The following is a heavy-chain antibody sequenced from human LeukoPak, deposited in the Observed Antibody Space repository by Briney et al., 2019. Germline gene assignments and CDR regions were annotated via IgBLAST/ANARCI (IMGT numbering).Heavy chain of an antibody. CDR3: ARARAAANTDADY. J-gene: IGHJ4*02. Sequence: PSETLSLTCTVSGGSMYNYYWTWIRQSAGKGLEWIGRIYTSESTYYNPSLKSRVTMSIDTSKNQFSLKLSSVTAADTAIYYCARARAAANTDADYWGQGTLVTVSS. CDR1: GGSMYNYY. D-gene: IGHD6-25*01. CDR2: IYTSEST. V-gene: IGHV4-4*07.